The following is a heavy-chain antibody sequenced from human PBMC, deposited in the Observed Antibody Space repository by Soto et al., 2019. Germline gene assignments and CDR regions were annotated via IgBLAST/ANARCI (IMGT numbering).Heavy chain of an antibody. Sequence: SVKVSCKASGGTFSSYAISWVRQAPGQGLEWMGGIIPIFGTANYAQKFQGRVTITADESTSTAYMELSSLRSEDTAVYYCARDRGQLIRRRDYYYGMGVWGQGTTVTVSS. CDR2: IIPIFGTA. D-gene: IGHD6-13*01. CDR1: GGTFSSYA. V-gene: IGHV1-69*13. CDR3: ARDRGQLIRRRDYYYGMGV. J-gene: IGHJ6*02.